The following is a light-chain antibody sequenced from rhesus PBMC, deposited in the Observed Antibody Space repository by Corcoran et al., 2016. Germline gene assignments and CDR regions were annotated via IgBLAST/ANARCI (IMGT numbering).Light chain of an antibody. V-gene: IGKV1-74*01. CDR2: KES. J-gene: IGKJ2*01. Sequence: DIQMTQSPSSLSASVGDRVTITCRASENVNNYLKWYQQKPGKAPKLLIYKESTLQSGVPSRFSGRGSGTDYTFTISSLQPEDVATYYCQHGYGTPYSFGQGTKVEIK. CDR3: QHGYGTPYS. CDR1: ENVNNY.